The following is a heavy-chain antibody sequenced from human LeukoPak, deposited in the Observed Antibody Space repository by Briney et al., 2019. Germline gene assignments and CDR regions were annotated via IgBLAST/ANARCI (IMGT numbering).Heavy chain of an antibody. Sequence: PGGSLRLSCAASGFTFSSYEMNWVRQAPGKGLEWLSSISSSSSYIYYADSLKGRFTISRDNAKNSLYLQMNSLTAEDTALYYCARSQILPRTYNYFDPWGQGTLVTVSS. J-gene: IGHJ5*02. V-gene: IGHV3-21*01. CDR1: GFTFSSYE. D-gene: IGHD3/OR15-3a*01. CDR2: ISSSSSYI. CDR3: ARSQILPRTYNYFDP.